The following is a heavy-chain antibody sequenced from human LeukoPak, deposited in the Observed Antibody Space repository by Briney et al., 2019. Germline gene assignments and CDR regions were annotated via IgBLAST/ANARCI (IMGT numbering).Heavy chain of an antibody. Sequence: GGSLRLSCAASEFTFSSYSMNWVRQAPGKGLEWVSYISSSSSTIYYADSVKGRFTISRDNAKNSLYLQMNSLRAEDTAVYYCARGKIAADIWGQGTLVTVSS. J-gene: IGHJ4*02. D-gene: IGHD6-13*01. CDR3: ARGKIAADI. V-gene: IGHV3-48*01. CDR1: EFTFSSYS. CDR2: ISSSSSTI.